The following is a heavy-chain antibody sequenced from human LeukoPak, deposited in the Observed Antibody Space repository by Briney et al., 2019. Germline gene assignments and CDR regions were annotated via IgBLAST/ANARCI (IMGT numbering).Heavy chain of an antibody. CDR2: IYYSGST. Sequence: PSETLSLTCTVSGGSISSGGYYWSWIRQHPGKGLEWIGYIYYSGSTYYNPSLKSRVTISVDTSKNQFSLKLSSVTAADTAVYYCAREDDSSGYFPRWFDPWGQGTLVTVSS. V-gene: IGHV4-31*03. J-gene: IGHJ5*02. CDR3: AREDDSSGYFPRWFDP. CDR1: GGSISSGGYY. D-gene: IGHD3-22*01.